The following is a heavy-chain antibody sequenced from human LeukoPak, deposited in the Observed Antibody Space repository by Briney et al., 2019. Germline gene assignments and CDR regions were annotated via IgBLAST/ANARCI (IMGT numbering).Heavy chain of an antibody. J-gene: IGHJ4*01. CDR3: ARVQGGGYRTADY. CDR1: GFTSSSYA. V-gene: IGHV3-23*01. D-gene: IGHD6-19*01. Sequence: GGSLRLSCAASGFTSSSYAMSWVRQAPGKGLEWVSAISGSGGSTYYADSVKGRFTISRDNSKNTLFLQMNSLRGEDTAMYYCARVQGGGYRTADYWGQGTLVTVSS. CDR2: ISGSGGST.